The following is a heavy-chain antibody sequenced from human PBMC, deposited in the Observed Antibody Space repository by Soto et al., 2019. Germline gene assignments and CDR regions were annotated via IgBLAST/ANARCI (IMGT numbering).Heavy chain of an antibody. Sequence: QITLKESGPTLVKPTQTLSLTWTFSGFSLTTRGVGVGWIRQPPGNALEWLALTYWDDDEGYSPSLKSRLTITKDTSKTQVVLTITNMDPVDTATSYCAHRPRGYSYHFDYWGQGTLVTVSS. V-gene: IGHV2-5*02. D-gene: IGHD5-18*01. CDR3: AHRPRGYSYHFDY. CDR1: GFSLTTRGVG. CDR2: TYWDDDE. J-gene: IGHJ4*02.